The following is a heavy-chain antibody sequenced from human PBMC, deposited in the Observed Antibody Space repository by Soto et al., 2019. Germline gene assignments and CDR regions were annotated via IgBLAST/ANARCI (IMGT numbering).Heavy chain of an antibody. CDR3: AIQTPGIAAAGTSRGGPNADY. J-gene: IGHJ4*02. Sequence: QVQLVQSGAEVKKPGASVKVSCKASGYTFTSYDINWVRQATGQGLEWMGWMNPNSGNTGYAQKFQGRVTMTRNTSISTAYMELSSLRSEDTAVYYCAIQTPGIAAAGTSRGGPNADYWGQGTLVTVSS. CDR2: MNPNSGNT. D-gene: IGHD6-13*01. V-gene: IGHV1-8*01. CDR1: GYTFTSYD.